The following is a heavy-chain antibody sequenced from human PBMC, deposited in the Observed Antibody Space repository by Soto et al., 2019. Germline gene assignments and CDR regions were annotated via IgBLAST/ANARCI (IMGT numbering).Heavy chain of an antibody. CDR3: ARGIVGIQVVPAVPLDW. V-gene: IGHV3-11*01. CDR1: GFTFSDFY. CDR2: ISGTGGTM. Sequence: QVQLVESGGGLVKPGGSLRLSCAASGFTFSDFYMAWIRQAPGKGLEWVAHISGTGGTMYYGQSVEGRFTISRDNVRNALCLQLNSPRVEDTAVYYCARGIVGIQVVPAVPLDWWFQGTLVTCYS. D-gene: IGHD2-21*02. J-gene: IGHJ4*02.